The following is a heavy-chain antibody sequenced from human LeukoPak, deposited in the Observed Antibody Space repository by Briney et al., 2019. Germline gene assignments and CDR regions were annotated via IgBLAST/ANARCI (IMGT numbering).Heavy chain of an antibody. CDR3: ARYTMVRGVYSYWFDP. CDR1: VGSISSGGYY. Sequence: SQTLSLTCTVSVGSISSGGYYWTWIRQHPGKGLEWIGYIYYGGNTYYNPSLKSRVTISVDTSKNQFSLKLSSVTAADTAVYYCARYTMVRGVYSYWFDPWGQGTLVTVSS. D-gene: IGHD3-10*01. V-gene: IGHV4-31*03. J-gene: IGHJ5*02. CDR2: IYYGGNT.